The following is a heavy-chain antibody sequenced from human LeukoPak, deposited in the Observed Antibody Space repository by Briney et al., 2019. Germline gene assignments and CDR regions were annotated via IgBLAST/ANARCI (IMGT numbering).Heavy chain of an antibody. CDR1: GFTFSDYY. CDR3: ARRTDQSIVTPASYFDY. D-gene: IGHD2/OR15-2a*01. Sequence: GGSLRLSCAASGFTFSDYYMSWIRQAPGKGLEWVSYISSSSSYTNYADSVKGRFTISRENAKNSLYLQMNSLRAEDTAVYYCARRTDQSIVTPASYFDYWGQGTLVTVSS. J-gene: IGHJ4*02. CDR2: ISSSSSYT. V-gene: IGHV3-11*06.